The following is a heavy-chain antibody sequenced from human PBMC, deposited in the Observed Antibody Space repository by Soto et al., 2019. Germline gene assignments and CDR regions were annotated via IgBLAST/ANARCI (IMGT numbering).Heavy chain of an antibody. D-gene: IGHD3-10*01. J-gene: IGHJ4*02. CDR2: ISGSGGST. V-gene: IGHV3-23*01. CDR3: AKGASWFGDTRGYYFDY. Sequence: GGSLRLSCAASGFTFSSYAMSWVRQAPGKGLEWVSAISGSGGSTYYADSVKGRFTISRDNSKNTLYLQMNSLRAEDTAVYYCAKGASWFGDTRGYYFDYWGQGTLVTVSS. CDR1: GFTFSSYA.